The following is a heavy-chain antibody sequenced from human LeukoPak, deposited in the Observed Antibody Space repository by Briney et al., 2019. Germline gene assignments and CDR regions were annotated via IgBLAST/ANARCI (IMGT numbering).Heavy chain of an antibody. CDR2: ISYSGST. J-gene: IGHJ4*02. D-gene: IGHD3-10*01. Sequence: SETLSLTCTVSGAPISSYYWSWIRQPPGKGLEWIGYISYSGSTNYNPSLKSRVTISADTSKDQVSLTLSSATAADTAVYYCARHPELYFFDYWGQGTLVIVSS. CDR3: ARHPELYFFDY. CDR1: GAPISSYY. V-gene: IGHV4-59*08.